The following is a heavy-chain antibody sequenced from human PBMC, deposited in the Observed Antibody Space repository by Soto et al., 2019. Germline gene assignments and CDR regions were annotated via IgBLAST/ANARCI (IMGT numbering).Heavy chain of an antibody. CDR2: ISPDGSST. CDR3: ARPVVNTYGYCDP. J-gene: IGHJ5*02. Sequence: EVPLVESGGGLVQPGGSLRLSCAASGFTFSGYWMHWVRQAPGKGLVWVSRISPDGSSTSYADSVKGRFTISRDNAKGTLYLQLNSLTAEDSSQSYCARPVVNTYGYCDPCGQGTLVTVSS. D-gene: IGHD3-22*01. CDR1: GFTFSGYW. V-gene: IGHV3-74*01.